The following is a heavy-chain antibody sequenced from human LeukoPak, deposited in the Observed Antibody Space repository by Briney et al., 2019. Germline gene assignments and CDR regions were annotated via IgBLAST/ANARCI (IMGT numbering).Heavy chain of an antibody. V-gene: IGHV1-18*04. J-gene: IGHJ3*02. CDR3: ARDKVNYYGSGSYYHGWAFDI. D-gene: IGHD3-10*01. CDR2: ISAYNGNT. CDR1: GYTFTGYY. Sequence: ASVKVSCKASGYTFTGYYMHWVRQAPGQGLEWMGWISAYNGNTNYAQKLQGRVTMTTDTSTSTAYMELRSLRSDDTAVYYCARDKVNYYGSGSYYHGWAFDIWGQGTMVTVSS.